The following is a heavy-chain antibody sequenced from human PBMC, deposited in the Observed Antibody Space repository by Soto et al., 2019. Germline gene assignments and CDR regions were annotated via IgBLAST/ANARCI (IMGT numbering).Heavy chain of an antibody. V-gene: IGHV3-74*01. CDR2: INSDGSST. D-gene: IGHD5-12*01. Sequence: PGGSLRLSCAASGFTFSSYWMHWVRQAPGKGLVWVSRINSDGSSTSYADSVKGRLTISRDNAKNTLYLQMNSLRAEDTAVYYCARATYSGYDYLFDYWGQGTLVTVSS. CDR1: GFTFSSYW. J-gene: IGHJ4*02. CDR3: ARATYSGYDYLFDY.